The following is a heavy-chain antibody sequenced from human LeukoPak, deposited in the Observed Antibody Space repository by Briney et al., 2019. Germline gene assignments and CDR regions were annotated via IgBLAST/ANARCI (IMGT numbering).Heavy chain of an antibody. J-gene: IGHJ4*02. Sequence: GGSVRLSCAASGFTFSSYSMNWVRQAPGKGLEWVSSTSSSSSYIYYADSVKGRFTISRDNAKNSLYLQMNSLRAEDTAVYYCARDARLAVAEYPYWGQGTLVTVSS. D-gene: IGHD6-19*01. CDR2: TSSSSSYI. CDR1: GFTFSSYS. CDR3: ARDARLAVAEYPY. V-gene: IGHV3-21*01.